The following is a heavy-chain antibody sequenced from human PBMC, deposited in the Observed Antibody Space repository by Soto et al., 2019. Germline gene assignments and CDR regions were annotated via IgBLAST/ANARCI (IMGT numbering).Heavy chain of an antibody. CDR2: IVLGNGNT. Sequence: QMHLVQSGPEVKRPGTSLKVSCKASGFTFSSSAVQWVRQARGQPLEWLGWIVLGNGNTNYAQKFQQRGTITRDMSTSTAYMEVRSLTYEDTAVYYCATRIGNIGWYWLDTWGQGTLVTVSS. CDR3: ATRIGNIGWYWLDT. J-gene: IGHJ5*02. D-gene: IGHD6-19*01. CDR1: GFTFSSSA. V-gene: IGHV1-58*01.